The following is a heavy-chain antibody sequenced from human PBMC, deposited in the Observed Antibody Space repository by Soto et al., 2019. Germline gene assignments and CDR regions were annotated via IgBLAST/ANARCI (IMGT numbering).Heavy chain of an antibody. D-gene: IGHD3-10*01. Sequence: ASVKVSCKASGYTFTSYGISWVRQAPGQGLEWMGWISAYNGNTNYAQKLQGRVTMTTDTSTSTAYMELRSLRSDDTAVYYCARVKGITMVRGASYYYYGMDVWGQGTTVTVSS. V-gene: IGHV1-18*01. J-gene: IGHJ6*02. CDR1: GYTFTSYG. CDR3: ARVKGITMVRGASYYYYGMDV. CDR2: ISAYNGNT.